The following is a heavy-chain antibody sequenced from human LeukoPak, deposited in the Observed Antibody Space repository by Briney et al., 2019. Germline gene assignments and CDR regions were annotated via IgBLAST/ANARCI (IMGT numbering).Heavy chain of an antibody. Sequence: GGSLRLSCAASGFTFSSYGMHWVRQAPGKGLEWVAFIRYDGSNKYYADSVKGRFTISRDNSKNTLYLQMNSLRAEDTAVYYCAKDLRSSGSYSNFDYWGQGTLVTVSS. J-gene: IGHJ4*02. CDR3: AKDLRSSGSYSNFDY. CDR1: GFTFSSYG. V-gene: IGHV3-30*02. D-gene: IGHD1-26*01. CDR2: IRYDGSNK.